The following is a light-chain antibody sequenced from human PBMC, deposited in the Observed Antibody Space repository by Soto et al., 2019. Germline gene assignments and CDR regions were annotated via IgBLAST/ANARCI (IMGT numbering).Light chain of an antibody. V-gene: IGKV1-33*01. Sequence: EIQLTQSPSSLSASVGDTVTFTVQASQDISVYLNWYQEKPGKAPTLLIYDASNLKTGVPSRFSGLGSGTHFTLTISNLRPEDIATYFCQHYDDVLVTFGGGTKVDIK. CDR3: QHYDDVLVT. J-gene: IGKJ4*01. CDR1: QDISVY. CDR2: DAS.